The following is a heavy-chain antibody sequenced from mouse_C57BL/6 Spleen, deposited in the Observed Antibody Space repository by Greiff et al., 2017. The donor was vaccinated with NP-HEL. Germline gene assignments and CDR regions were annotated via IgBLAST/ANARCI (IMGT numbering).Heavy chain of an antibody. D-gene: IGHD2-4*01. Sequence: VQLQQPGAELVRPGSSVKLSCKASGYTFTSYWMHWVKQRPIQGLEWIGNIDPSDSETHYNQKFKDKATLTVDKSSSTAYMQLSSLTSEDSAVYYCARWEITTPFAYWGQGTLVTVSA. CDR1: GYTFTSYW. CDR2: IDPSDSET. V-gene: IGHV1-52*01. J-gene: IGHJ3*01. CDR3: ARWEITTPFAY.